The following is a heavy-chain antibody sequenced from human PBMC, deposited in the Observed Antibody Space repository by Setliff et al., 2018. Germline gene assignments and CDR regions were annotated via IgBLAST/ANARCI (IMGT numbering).Heavy chain of an antibody. Sequence: PGGSLRLSCAASGFTFSGYNMDWVRQAPGKGLEWVGNIGHTGSTNYNPSLKSRVTISMDTSKNQFSLKVSSVTAADTAVYYCARSFPRREKFLLDYWGQGALVTVSS. CDR3: ARSFPRREKFLLDY. CDR1: GFTFSGYN. V-gene: IGHV4-34*01. CDR2: IGHTGST. J-gene: IGHJ4*02.